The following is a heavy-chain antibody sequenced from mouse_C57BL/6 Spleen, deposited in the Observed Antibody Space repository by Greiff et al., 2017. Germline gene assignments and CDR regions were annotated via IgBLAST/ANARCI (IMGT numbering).Heavy chain of an antibody. CDR2: INPSNGGN. CDR3: ARRITTASEYFDV. D-gene: IGHD1-2*01. J-gene: IGHJ1*03. V-gene: IGHV1-53*01. Sequence: VQLQQSGTELVKPGASVKLSCKASGYTFTSYWMPWVKQRPGQGLEWIGNINPSNGGNNYNEKFESKATLTVDKSSSTAYMQLSSLTTENSAVYYWARRITTASEYFDVWGTGTTVTVSS. CDR1: GYTFTSYW.